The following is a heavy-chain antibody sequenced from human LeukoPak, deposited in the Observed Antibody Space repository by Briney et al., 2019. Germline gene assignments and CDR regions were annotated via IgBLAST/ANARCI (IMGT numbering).Heavy chain of an antibody. Sequence: QPGGSLRLSCAASGFTSSSYGMSWVRQAPGKGLEWVSSIGSSGGSTYYPDSVKGRFTISRDNSKNTLYLQMNSLRAEDTALYYCARRGMYYFYYWGQGTLVTVSS. J-gene: IGHJ4*02. CDR1: GFTSSSYG. CDR2: IGSSGGST. CDR3: ARRGMYYFYY. D-gene: IGHD3-16*01. V-gene: IGHV3-23*01.